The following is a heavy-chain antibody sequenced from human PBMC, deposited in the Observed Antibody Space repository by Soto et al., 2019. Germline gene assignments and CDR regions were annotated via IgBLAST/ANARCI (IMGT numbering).Heavy chain of an antibody. CDR3: AMKVDTAMVTSDY. Sequence: GASVKVSCKASGGTFSSYASSWVRQAPGQGLEWMGGIIPIFGTANYAQKFQGRVTITADESTSTAYMELSSLRSEDTAVYYCAMKVDTAMVTSDYWGQGTLVTVSS. V-gene: IGHV1-69*13. CDR2: IIPIFGTA. D-gene: IGHD5-18*01. CDR1: GGTFSSYA. J-gene: IGHJ4*02.